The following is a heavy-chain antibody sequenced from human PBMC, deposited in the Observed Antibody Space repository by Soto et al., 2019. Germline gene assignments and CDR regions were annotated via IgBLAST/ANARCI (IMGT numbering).Heavy chain of an antibody. CDR2: LVVGTGNT. V-gene: IGHV1-58*01. J-gene: IGHJ6*02. D-gene: IGHD2-15*01. CDR1: GFTFRSSA. CDR3: ATGAYCSGGSCSDYYYYYYGMDL. Sequence: SVKVSCKTSGFTFRSSAVQWVRQARGQRLEWIGWLVVGTGNTNYAQKFQQRVTISSDRSTNTVSMELSSLTSEDTAVYYCATGAYCSGGSCSDYYYYYYGMDLWGQGTTITVSS.